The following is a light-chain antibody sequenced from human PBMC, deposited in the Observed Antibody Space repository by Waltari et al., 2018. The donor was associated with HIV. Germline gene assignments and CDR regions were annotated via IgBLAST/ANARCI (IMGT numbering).Light chain of an antibody. CDR3: GSWDTSLNAMV. CDR1: RSNIGDNY. Sequence: QSVLTPPPSVSAAPGEKVTIPCSGKRSNIGDNYVSWYQHVPGTDPKLLIYDNDQRPSGIPGRFSASKSGTSDTLAISGLQTGDETDYYCGSWDTSLNAMVFGGGTRLTVL. V-gene: IGLV1-51*01. CDR2: DND. J-gene: IGLJ3*02.